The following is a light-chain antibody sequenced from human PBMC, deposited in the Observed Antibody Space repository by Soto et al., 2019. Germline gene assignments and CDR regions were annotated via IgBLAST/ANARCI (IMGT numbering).Light chain of an antibody. J-gene: IGKJ1*01. CDR3: QQYDSYSPT. V-gene: IGKV1-5*01. CDR1: HTISSW. CDR2: HAS. Sequence: DIHMTHSPSTLSASIGDRVTITCRASHTISSWLAWYQQKPGKAPRLLIHHASSLESGVPSRISGSGSGTEFTLIISNLQPEDVAIYYCQQYDSYSPTFGQGTKVDIK.